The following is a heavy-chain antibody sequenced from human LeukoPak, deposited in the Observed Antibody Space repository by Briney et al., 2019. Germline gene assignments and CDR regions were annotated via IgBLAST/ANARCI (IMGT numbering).Heavy chain of an antibody. CDR2: ISYSGIT. Sequence: PSETLSLTCTVSDGSIRSGDYYWSWIRQHPGKGLEWIGYISYSGITYSNPSLKSRVTISVGTSKRQFSLRLNSVTPADTAVYYCARGRGLRYGYSFLDSWGQGALVTVSS. D-gene: IGHD5-24*01. CDR3: ARGRGLRYGYSFLDS. CDR1: DGSIRSGDYY. J-gene: IGHJ4*02. V-gene: IGHV4-31*03.